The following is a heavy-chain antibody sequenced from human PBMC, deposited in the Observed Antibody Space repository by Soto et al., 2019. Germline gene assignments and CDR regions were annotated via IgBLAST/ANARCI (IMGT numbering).Heavy chain of an antibody. CDR1: GFSLSTSGVG. D-gene: IGHD1-1*01. CDR3: TTDQLAVAGTPYYFDN. Sequence: SGPTLVNPTQTLTLTCTFSGFSLSTSGVGVGWIRQPPGKALEWLALIYWDDDKRYSPSLKSRVTITKDTSKNQVVLTMTNMDPVDAAVYYCTTDQLAVAGTPYYFDNWGQGALVTVSS. J-gene: IGHJ4*02. CDR2: IYWDDDK. V-gene: IGHV2-5*02.